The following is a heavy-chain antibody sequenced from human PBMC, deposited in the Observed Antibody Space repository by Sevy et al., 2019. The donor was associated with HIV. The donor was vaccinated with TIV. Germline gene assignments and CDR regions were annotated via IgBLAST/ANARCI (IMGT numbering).Heavy chain of an antibody. CDR1: GGSISSSSYY. CDR3: ARLFPRGYVSPYWFDP. D-gene: IGHD3-16*01. Sequence: SETLSLTCTVSGGSISSSSYYWGWIRQPPGKGLEWIGSIYYSGSTYYNPSLKSRVTISVDTSKNHFSLKLRSVTAADTGVYYWARLFPRGYVSPYWFDPWGQGTLVTVSS. CDR2: IYYSGST. J-gene: IGHJ5*02. V-gene: IGHV4-39*01.